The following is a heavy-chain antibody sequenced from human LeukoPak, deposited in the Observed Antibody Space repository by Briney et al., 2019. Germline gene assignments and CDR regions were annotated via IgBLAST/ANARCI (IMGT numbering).Heavy chain of an antibody. J-gene: IGHJ6*02. CDR2: INWNGDST. Sequence: GGSLRLSCAASGFTFSSYSMNWVRQAPGKGLEWVSGINWNGDSTSYADSVKGRFTISRDNAKNSLYLQMNSLRAEGRALYYCAREGGYGMDVWGQGTTVTVSS. CDR3: AREGGYGMDV. CDR1: GFTFSSYS. D-gene: IGHD1-26*01. V-gene: IGHV3-20*04.